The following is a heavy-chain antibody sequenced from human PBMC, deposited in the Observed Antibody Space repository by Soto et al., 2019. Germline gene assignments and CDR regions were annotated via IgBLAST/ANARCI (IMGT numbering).Heavy chain of an antibody. CDR1: GGSLSSGGYY. D-gene: IGHD5-12*01. J-gene: IGHJ6*02. CDR2: IYYSGST. Sequence: PSETLSPTRPFSGGSLSSGGYYLRWIPPHPGKGLEWIGYIYYSGSTYYNPSLKSRVTISVDTSKNQFSLKLSSVTAADTAVYYCAREPGYSGYERGMDVWGQGTTVTVSS. V-gene: IGHV4-31*03. CDR3: AREPGYSGYERGMDV.